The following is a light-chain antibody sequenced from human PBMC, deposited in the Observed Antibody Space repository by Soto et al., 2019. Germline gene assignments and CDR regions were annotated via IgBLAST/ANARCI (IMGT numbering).Light chain of an antibody. CDR3: CSYAGSSTPLI. Sequence: QSALTQPASVSGSPGQSITISFPGTRSEIVSYNLVSRYQQHPGKAPKLMIYEVSKRPSGVSNRFSGSKSGNTASLTISGLQAEDEADYYCCSYAGSSTPLIFGTGTKVTVL. V-gene: IGLV2-23*02. CDR2: EVS. CDR1: RSEIVSYNL. J-gene: IGLJ1*01.